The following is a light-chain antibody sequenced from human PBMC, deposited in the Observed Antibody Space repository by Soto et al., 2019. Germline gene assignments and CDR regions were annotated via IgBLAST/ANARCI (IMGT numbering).Light chain of an antibody. CDR2: GNS. J-gene: IGLJ1*01. CDR1: SSNIGAGYD. V-gene: IGLV1-40*01. CDR3: GSWDSSLSAYV. Sequence: LTQPPSVSGAPGQRVTISCTGSSSNIGAGYDVHWYQQLPGTAPKLLIYGNSNRPSGVPDRFSGSKSGTSASLAITGLQAEDEADYYCGSWDSSLSAYVFGTGTKVTV.